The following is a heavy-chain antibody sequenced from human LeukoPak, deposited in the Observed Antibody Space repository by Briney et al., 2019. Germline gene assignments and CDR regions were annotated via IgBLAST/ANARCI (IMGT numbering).Heavy chain of an antibody. CDR1: GFTVSANF. D-gene: IGHD1-1*01. Sequence: PGGSLRLSCAASGFTVSANFMSWVRQAPGKGLEWVSSISPSGITISYADSVRGRFTTSRDNVKDSLYLQMNFLGADDTAIYYCARGQYWTGLLAENNWFDPWGQGTLVTVSS. J-gene: IGHJ5*02. V-gene: IGHV3-11*01. CDR2: ISPSGITI. CDR3: ARGQYWTGLLAENNWFDP.